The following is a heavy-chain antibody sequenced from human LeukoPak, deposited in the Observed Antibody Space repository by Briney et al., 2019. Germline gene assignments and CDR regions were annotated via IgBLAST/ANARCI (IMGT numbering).Heavy chain of an antibody. V-gene: IGHV4-39*07. CDR3: ATDSDYGGNPPLDY. D-gene: IGHD4-23*01. CDR1: GGSISSSSYY. CDR2: IYYSGST. J-gene: IGHJ4*02. Sequence: SETLSLTCTVSGGSISSSSYYWGWIRQPPGKGLVWIGSIYYSGSTYYNPSLKSRVTISVDTSKNQFSLKLSSVTAADTAVYYCATDSDYGGNPPLDYWGQGTLVTVSS.